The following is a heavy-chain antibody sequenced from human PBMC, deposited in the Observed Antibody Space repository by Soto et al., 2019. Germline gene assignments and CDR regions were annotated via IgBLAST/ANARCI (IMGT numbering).Heavy chain of an antibody. CDR2: ISAYNGNT. CDR3: ARLGYCSSTSCYTYRFYYYYGMDV. V-gene: IGHV1-18*04. Sequence: QVQLVQSGAEVKKPGASVKVSCKASGYTFTSYGISWVRQAPGQGLEWMGWISAYNGNTNYAQKLQGRVTMTTDTSTSTAYMELRSLRSDDTAVYYCARLGYCSSTSCYTYRFYYYYGMDVWGKGTTVTVSS. J-gene: IGHJ6*04. D-gene: IGHD2-2*02. CDR1: GYTFTSYG.